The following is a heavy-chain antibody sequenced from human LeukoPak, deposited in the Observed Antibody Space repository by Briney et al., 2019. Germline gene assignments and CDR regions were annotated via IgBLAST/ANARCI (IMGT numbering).Heavy chain of an antibody. CDR2: FDPEDGET. D-gene: IGHD1-20*01. CDR3: ATDLSITGTFDY. CDR1: GYTFTSYY. J-gene: IGHJ4*02. Sequence: ASVKVSCKASGYTFTSYYMHWVRQAPGQGLEWMGGFDPEDGETIYAQKFQGRVTMTEDTSTDTAYMELSSLRSEDTAVYYCATDLSITGTFDYWGQGTLVTVSS. V-gene: IGHV1-24*01.